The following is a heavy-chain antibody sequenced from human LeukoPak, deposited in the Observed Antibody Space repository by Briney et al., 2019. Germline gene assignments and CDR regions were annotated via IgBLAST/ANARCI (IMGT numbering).Heavy chain of an antibody. J-gene: IGHJ3*02. V-gene: IGHV3-48*03. Sequence: GGSLRLSCAASGLTFSSYEMNWVRQAPGKGLEWVSYISRSGSTIYYADSVKGRFTISRDNAKNSLYLQMSSLRAEDTALYYCARARLTDYVWGRRTFDIWGQGTMVTISS. D-gene: IGHD3-16*01. CDR3: ARARLTDYVWGRRTFDI. CDR1: GLTFSSYE. CDR2: ISRSGSTI.